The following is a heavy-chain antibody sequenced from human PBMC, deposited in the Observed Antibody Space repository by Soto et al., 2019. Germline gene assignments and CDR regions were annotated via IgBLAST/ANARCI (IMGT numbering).Heavy chain of an antibody. D-gene: IGHD6-6*01. CDR1: GFTVSSKY. V-gene: IGHV3-66*01. Sequence: GGSLRLSCAASGFTVSSKYMTWVRQAPGKGLEWVSLIQSGGTTYYADSVKGRFTISRDTSENTLHLQMDSLRVEDTAVYYCAGSIAAGYGMDVWGQGTTVTVSS. CDR3: AGSIAAGYGMDV. J-gene: IGHJ6*02. CDR2: IQSGGTT.